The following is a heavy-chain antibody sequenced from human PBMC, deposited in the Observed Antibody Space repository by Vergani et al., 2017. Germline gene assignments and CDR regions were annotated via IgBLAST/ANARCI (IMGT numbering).Heavy chain of an antibody. J-gene: IGHJ4*02. CDR3: ARGGGDYGSGSYTLDY. Sequence: QLQLQESGSGLVKPSQTLSLTCAVSGGSISSGGYSWSWIRQPPGKGLEWIGYIYHSGSTYYNPSLKSRVTISVDTSKNQFSLKLSSVTAADTAVYYCARGGGDYGSGSYTLDYWGQGTLVTVSS. V-gene: IGHV4-30-2*01. CDR2: IYHSGST. CDR1: GGSISSGGYS. D-gene: IGHD3-10*01.